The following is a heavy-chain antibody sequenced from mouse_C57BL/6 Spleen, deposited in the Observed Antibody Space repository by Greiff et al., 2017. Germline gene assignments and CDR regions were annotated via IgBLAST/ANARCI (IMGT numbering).Heavy chain of an antibody. J-gene: IGHJ4*01. Sequence: VQLQQSGPELVKPGASVKISCKASGYAFSSSWMNWVKQRPGKGLEWIGRIYPGDGDTNYNGKFKGKATLTADKSSSTAYMQLSSLTSEDSAVYFCARSLTAVVARYAMDYWGQGTSVTVSS. V-gene: IGHV1-82*01. D-gene: IGHD1-1*01. CDR1: GYAFSSSW. CDR2: IYPGDGDT. CDR3: ARSLTAVVARYAMDY.